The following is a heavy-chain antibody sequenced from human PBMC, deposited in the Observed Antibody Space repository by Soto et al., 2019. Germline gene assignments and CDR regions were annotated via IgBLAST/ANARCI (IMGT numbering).Heavy chain of an antibody. V-gene: IGHV4-59*01. CDR1: GGSISSYY. CDR3: ARDRPESGDFDY. Sequence: QVQLQESGPGLVKLSETLSLTCTVSGGSISSYYWSWIRQPPGKGLEWIGYIDYRGHTNYNPSLKSRVTFSVDTSKNQFSLRLSFVTAADTAVYYCARDRPESGDFDYWGQGTLVTVSS. J-gene: IGHJ4*02. D-gene: IGHD3-10*01. CDR2: IDYRGHT.